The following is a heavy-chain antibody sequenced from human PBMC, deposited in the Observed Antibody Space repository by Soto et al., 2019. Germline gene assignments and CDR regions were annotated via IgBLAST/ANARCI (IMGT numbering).Heavy chain of an antibody. CDR2: ISYDGSNK. V-gene: IGHV3-30*18. D-gene: IGHD1-26*01. Sequence: QVQLVESGGGVVQPGRSLRLSCAASGFTFSSYGMHWVRQAPGKGLEWVAVISYDGSNKYYADSVKGRFTISRDNSKNALYLQMNSLRAEDTAVYYCAKAKDPWAYYYYGIDVWGQGTTVTGSS. CDR3: AKAKDPWAYYYYGIDV. CDR1: GFTFSSYG. J-gene: IGHJ6*02.